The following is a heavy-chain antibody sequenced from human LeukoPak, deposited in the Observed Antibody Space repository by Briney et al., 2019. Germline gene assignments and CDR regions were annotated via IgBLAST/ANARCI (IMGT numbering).Heavy chain of an antibody. D-gene: IGHD3-16*01. Sequence: GGSLRLSCAASGFTFSSYSMNWVRQAPGKGLEWVSSISSSSNYIYYADSVKGCFTIYRDNAKNSLYLQMNRLRAEDTAVYYCARPMGDDTIWGQGTLVTVSS. V-gene: IGHV3-21*01. CDR3: ARPMGDDTI. J-gene: IGHJ4*02. CDR1: GFTFSSYS. CDR2: ISSSSNYI.